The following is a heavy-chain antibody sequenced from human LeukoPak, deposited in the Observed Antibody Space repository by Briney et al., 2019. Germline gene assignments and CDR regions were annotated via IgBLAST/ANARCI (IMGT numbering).Heavy chain of an antibody. CDR1: GCTFTGYY. CDR3: ARSDIVVVVAADFDY. Sequence: GASVKVFCKASGCTFTGYYMHWVRQAPGPGLEWMGWINPNSGGTNYAQKFQGRVTMTRDTSISTAYMELSRLRSDDTAVYYCARSDIVVVVAADFDYWGQGTLVTVSS. CDR2: INPNSGGT. V-gene: IGHV1-2*02. J-gene: IGHJ4*02. D-gene: IGHD2-15*01.